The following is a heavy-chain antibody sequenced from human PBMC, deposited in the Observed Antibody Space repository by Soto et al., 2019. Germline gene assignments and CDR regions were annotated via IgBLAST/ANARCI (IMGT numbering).Heavy chain of an antibody. J-gene: IGHJ3*02. Sequence: GGSLRLSCAASGFTFSNAWMSWVRQAPGKGLEWVGRIKSKTDGGTTDYTAPVKGRFTISREDSKNTPYLQMNSLKTEDTAVYYCTTDLVRTGTDAFDIWGQGKMVTVSS. CDR2: IKSKTDGGTT. CDR1: GFTFSNAW. V-gene: IGHV3-15*01. D-gene: IGHD1-1*01. CDR3: TTDLVRTGTDAFDI.